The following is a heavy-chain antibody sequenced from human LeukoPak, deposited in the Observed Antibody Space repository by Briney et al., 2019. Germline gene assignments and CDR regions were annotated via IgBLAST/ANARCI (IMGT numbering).Heavy chain of an antibody. J-gene: IGHJ4*02. CDR2: INQDGSEK. CDR3: AKILMWSGSSHY. V-gene: IGHV3-7*01. Sequence: PGRSLRLSCVASGFTFSNYWMTWFRQTPGKGLEWVGNINQDGSEKYYVDSVRGRFTISRDNAKNSLYLQMNSLRAEDTAVYYCAKILMWSGSSHYWGQGTLVTVSS. D-gene: IGHD1-26*01. CDR1: GFTFSNYW.